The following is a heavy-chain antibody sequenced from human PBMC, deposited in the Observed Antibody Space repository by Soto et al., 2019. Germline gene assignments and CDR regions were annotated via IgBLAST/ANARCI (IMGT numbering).Heavy chain of an antibody. J-gene: IGHJ6*03. CDR3: ARRDYYYYYMDV. CDR2: IYYSGST. CDR1: GGSISSSSYY. V-gene: IGHV4-39*01. Sequence: SETLSLTCTVSGGSISSSSYYWGWIRQPPGKGLEWIGSIYYSGSTYYNPSLKSRFTISVDTSKNQFSLKLSSVTAADTAVYYCARRDYYYYYMDVWGKGTTVTVSS.